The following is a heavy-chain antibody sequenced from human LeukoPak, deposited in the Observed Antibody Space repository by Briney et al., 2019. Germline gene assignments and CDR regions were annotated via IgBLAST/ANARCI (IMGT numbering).Heavy chain of an antibody. Sequence: SETLSLTCSVSAGSISDFHWGWIRQTPGKGLEWIGHVHSSGSTNYNPSLKSRLTMSVDTSKNQFFQKLNSVTAADTAVYYCARDLTTVTKGLDVWGQGTTIIVSS. D-gene: IGHD4-17*01. CDR2: VHSSGST. J-gene: IGHJ6*02. CDR1: AGSISDFH. CDR3: ARDLTTVTKGLDV. V-gene: IGHV4-59*01.